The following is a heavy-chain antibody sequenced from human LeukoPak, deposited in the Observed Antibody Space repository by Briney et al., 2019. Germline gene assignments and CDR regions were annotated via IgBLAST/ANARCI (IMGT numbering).Heavy chain of an antibody. CDR3: ASTDDGSYRRFDY. CDR2: INPSGGST. CDR1: GYTFTSYY. V-gene: IGHV1-46*01. Sequence: ASVKVSCKASGYTFTSYYMHWVRQAPGQGLEWMGIINPSGGSTSYAQKFQGRVTITADESTSTAYMELSSLRSEDTAVYYCASTDDGSYRRFDYWGQGTLVTVSS. D-gene: IGHD1-26*01. J-gene: IGHJ4*02.